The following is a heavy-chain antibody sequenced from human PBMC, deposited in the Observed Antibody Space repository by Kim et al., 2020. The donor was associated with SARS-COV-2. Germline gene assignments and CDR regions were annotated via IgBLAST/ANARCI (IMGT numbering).Heavy chain of an antibody. CDR1: GYSFTDYY. Sequence: ASVKVSCKASGYSFTDYYIHWVRQAPGQGLEWMGWINPNSGGSNIAQRLQGRVTMTRDTPISIAYMDLRRLTSDDTAVDYCARGPYSSGSGSYLLDPWGQ. CDR2: INPNSGGS. D-gene: IGHD3-10*01. V-gene: IGHV1-2*02. J-gene: IGHJ5*02. CDR3: ARGPYSSGSGSYLLDP.